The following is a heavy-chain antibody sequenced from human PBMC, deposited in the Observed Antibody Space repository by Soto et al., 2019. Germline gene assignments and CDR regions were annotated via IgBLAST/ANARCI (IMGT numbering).Heavy chain of an antibody. J-gene: IGHJ4*02. Sequence: PSETLSLTCAVYGGSFSGYYWSWIRQPPGKGLEWIGEINHSGSTNYNPSLKSRVTISVDTSKNQFSLKLSSVTAADTAVYYCARGGVEVRGVTRYFDDWGKGNLVTVDS. D-gene: IGHD3-10*01. CDR2: INHSGST. CDR1: GGSFSGYY. CDR3: ARGGVEVRGVTRYFDD. V-gene: IGHV4-34*01.